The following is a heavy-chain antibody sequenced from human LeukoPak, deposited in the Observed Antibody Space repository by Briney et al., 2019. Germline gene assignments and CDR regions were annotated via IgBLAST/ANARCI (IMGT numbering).Heavy chain of an antibody. CDR2: ISWDGGST. Sequence: SGGSLRLSCSASGFTFSSYAMSWVRQAPGKGLEWVSLISWDGGSTYYADSVKGRFTISRDNSKNSLYLQMNSLRAEDTALYYCAKAGGRGRDYYYYYMDVWGEGTTVTVSS. J-gene: IGHJ6*03. D-gene: IGHD5-24*01. CDR1: GFTFSSYA. CDR3: AKAGGRGRDYYYYYMDV. V-gene: IGHV3-43D*03.